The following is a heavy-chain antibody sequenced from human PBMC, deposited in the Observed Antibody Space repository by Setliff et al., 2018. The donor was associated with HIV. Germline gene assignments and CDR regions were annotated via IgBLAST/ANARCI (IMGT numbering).Heavy chain of an antibody. J-gene: IGHJ4*02. CDR3: ARVTRSGSGWFWEHYFDS. Sequence: PSETLSLTCTVSGASISSHYWSWIRQSPGKGLEWIGSIYYSETTSYNPSLKSRLTISVDMSQNQVSLKMRSVTAADTAVYYCARVTRSGSGWFWEHYFDSWGQGSLVTVSS. CDR2: IYYSETT. CDR1: GASISSHY. V-gene: IGHV4-59*11. D-gene: IGHD6-19*01.